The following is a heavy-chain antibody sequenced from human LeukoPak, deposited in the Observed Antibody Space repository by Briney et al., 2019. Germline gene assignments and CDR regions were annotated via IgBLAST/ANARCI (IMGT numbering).Heavy chain of an antibody. Sequence: SETLSLTCTVSGGSISSYYWSWIRQPPGKGLEGIGYIYYSGSTDYNPSLKSRVTISVDTSKNQFSLKLSSVTAADTAVYYCARHPYGDYVFDYWGQGTLVTVSS. CDR2: IYYSGST. D-gene: IGHD4-17*01. J-gene: IGHJ4*02. CDR3: ARHPYGDYVFDY. CDR1: GGSISSYY. V-gene: IGHV4-59*08.